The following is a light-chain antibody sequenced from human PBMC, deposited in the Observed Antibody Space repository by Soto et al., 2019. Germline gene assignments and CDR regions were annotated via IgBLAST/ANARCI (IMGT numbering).Light chain of an antibody. V-gene: IGKV1-39*01. CDR3: QQSYSNPLYT. Sequence: DIQMTQSPSSLSASVGDRVTITCRASQSISSYLNWYQQKPGKAPKILIYAASSLKSGVPSRFSGSGSGTDFSITISSLQHEDFATYYYQQSYSNPLYTFGQGTKLEIK. J-gene: IGKJ2*01. CDR2: AAS. CDR1: QSISSY.